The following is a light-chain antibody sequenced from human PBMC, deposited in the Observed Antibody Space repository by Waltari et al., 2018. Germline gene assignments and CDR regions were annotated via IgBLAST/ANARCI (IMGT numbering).Light chain of an antibody. V-gene: IGKV3-20*01. CDR3: QQYGSSLWT. CDR1: QSVSSSY. CDR2: GAS. Sequence: EIVFTQSPGTLSLSPGERATLSCRASQSVSSSYLAWYQQKPGQAPRLRLYGASSRATGIPDRFSGSGSGTDFTLTISRLEPEDFAVYYCQQYGSSLWTFGQGTKVEIK. J-gene: IGKJ1*01.